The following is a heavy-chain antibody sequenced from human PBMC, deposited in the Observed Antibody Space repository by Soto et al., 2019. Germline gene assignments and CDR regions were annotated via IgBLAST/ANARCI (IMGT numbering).Heavy chain of an antibody. D-gene: IGHD6-13*01. CDR3: VKDESINWYSGHFRH. V-gene: IGHV3-9*01. CDR2: INWNSGSI. Sequence: GGSLRLSCAASGFTFDDYAMHWVRQVPGKGLEWVSGINWNSGSIGYGDSVKGRFAISRDNAKNSLHLQMNSLSAEDTAFYYCVKDESINWYSGHFRHWGQCTLVTVSS. J-gene: IGHJ1*01. CDR1: GFTFDDYA.